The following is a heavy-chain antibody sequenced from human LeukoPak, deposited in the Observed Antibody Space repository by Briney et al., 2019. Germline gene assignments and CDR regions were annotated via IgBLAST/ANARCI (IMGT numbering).Heavy chain of an antibody. J-gene: IGHJ4*02. D-gene: IGHD5-18*01. CDR2: INHSGST. Sequence: SETLSLTCTVSGYSISSGYYWGWIRQPPGKGLEWIGSINHSGSTYYNPSLKSRVTISVDRSKNQFSLKLSSVTAADTAVYYCARGGGYADYWGQGTLVTVSS. CDR3: ARGGGYADY. CDR1: GYSISSGYY. V-gene: IGHV4-38-2*02.